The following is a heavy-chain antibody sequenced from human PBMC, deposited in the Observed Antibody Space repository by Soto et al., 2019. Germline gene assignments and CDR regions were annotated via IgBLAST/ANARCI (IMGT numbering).Heavy chain of an antibody. J-gene: IGHJ6*02. CDR2: IVVGSGNT. V-gene: IGHV1-58*01. D-gene: IGHD3-3*01. Sequence: AASVKVSCKASGFTFTSSAVQWVRQARGQRLEWIGWIVVGSGNTNYAQKFQERVTITRDMSTSTAYMELSSLRSEDTAVYYCAADEGPGSYDFWSGIYYGMDVWGQGTTVTVSS. CDR1: GFTFTSSA. CDR3: AADEGPGSYDFWSGIYYGMDV.